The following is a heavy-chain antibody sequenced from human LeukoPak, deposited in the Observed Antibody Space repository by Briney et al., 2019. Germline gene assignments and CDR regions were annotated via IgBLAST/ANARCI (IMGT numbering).Heavy chain of an antibody. V-gene: IGHV3-23*01. CDR1: GFTFSSYA. Sequence: GGSLRLSCAASGFTFSSYAMSWVRQAPGKGLEWVSAISGSGGSTYYADSVKGRFTISRDDSKNTLYLQMNSLRAEDTAVYYCAKRMAAAGTLLDYWGQGTLVTVSS. CDR3: AKRMAAAGTLLDY. D-gene: IGHD6-13*01. CDR2: ISGSGGST. J-gene: IGHJ4*02.